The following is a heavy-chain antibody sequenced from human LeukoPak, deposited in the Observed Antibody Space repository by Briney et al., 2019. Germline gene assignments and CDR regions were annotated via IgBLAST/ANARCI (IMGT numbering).Heavy chain of an antibody. D-gene: IGHD3-10*01. V-gene: IGHV3-23*01. Sequence: GGSLRLSCAASGFTFSSYAMSWVRQAPGKGLEWVSTISSSGDTTYYADSVKGRFTISRDNSQNTLYLQMNSLRAEDTAIYYCAIEGFLKDFDFWGQGTLVTVSS. CDR2: ISSSGDTT. CDR3: AIEGFLKDFDF. CDR1: GFTFSSYA. J-gene: IGHJ4*02.